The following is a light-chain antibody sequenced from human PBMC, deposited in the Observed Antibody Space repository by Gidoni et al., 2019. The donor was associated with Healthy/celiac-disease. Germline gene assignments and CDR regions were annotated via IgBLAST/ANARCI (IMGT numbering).Light chain of an antibody. Sequence: EIVLTQSPGTLSWSPGERATLSCRASQSVSSSYLAWYQQKPGQAPRLLIYGASSRATGIPDRFSGSGSGTDFTLTISRLEPEEFAVYYCQQYGSSPLTCGGXTKVQIK. CDR3: QQYGSSPLT. V-gene: IGKV3-20*01. CDR2: GAS. J-gene: IGKJ4*01. CDR1: QSVSSSY.